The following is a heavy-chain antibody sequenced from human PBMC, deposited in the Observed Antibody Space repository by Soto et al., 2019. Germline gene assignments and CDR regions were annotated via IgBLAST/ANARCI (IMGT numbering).Heavy chain of an antibody. J-gene: IGHJ4*02. Sequence: QVQLVESGGGVVQPGRSLRLSCAASGFTFSSYAMHWVRQAPGKGLEWVAVISYDGSNKYYADSVKGRFTISRDNSKNTLYLQRNSLRAGDTAVDYCVVGGGPIGYWGQGTLVTVSS. CDR2: ISYDGSNK. V-gene: IGHV3-30-3*01. CDR3: VVGGGPIGY. CDR1: GFTFSSYA. D-gene: IGHD2-15*01.